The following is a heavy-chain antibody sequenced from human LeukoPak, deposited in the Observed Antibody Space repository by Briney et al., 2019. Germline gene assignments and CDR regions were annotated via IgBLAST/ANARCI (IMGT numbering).Heavy chain of an antibody. CDR2: IYYSGST. V-gene: IGHV4-39*01. CDR1: GGSISSSSYY. J-gene: IGHJ4*02. CDR3: ARGPAFHY. Sequence: SETLSLTCTDSGGSISSSSYYWGWIRQPPGKGLEWIGSIYYSGSTYYNPSLKSRVTISVDTSKNQFSLKLSSVTAADTAVYYCARGPAFHYWGQGTLVTVSS.